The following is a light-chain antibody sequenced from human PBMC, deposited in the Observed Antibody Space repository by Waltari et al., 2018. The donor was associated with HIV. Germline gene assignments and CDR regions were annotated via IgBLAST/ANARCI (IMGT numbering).Light chain of an antibody. Sequence: DIFMTECPDSPVLSAVVRAIFNCKPSHIVLYTSNSNNYLAWYHQKPGQPPKLLIYWASTRESGVPDRFSGIGSGTEFNLTISSLQAEDVAVYYCQQYYSTPITFGQGTRLEIK. V-gene: IGKV4-1*01. CDR3: QQYYSTPIT. J-gene: IGKJ5*01. CDR1: HIVLYTSNSNNY. CDR2: WAS.